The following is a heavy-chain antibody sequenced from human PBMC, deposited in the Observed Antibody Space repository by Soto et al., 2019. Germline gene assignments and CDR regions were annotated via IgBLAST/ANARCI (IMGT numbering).Heavy chain of an antibody. CDR2: IYPPDSDT. J-gene: IGHJ5*02. CDR3: ARLGSLGVTTNNWFDH. Sequence: GESLKISCRASGYTFTNYYIAWVRQMPGKGLEWIGIIYPPDSDTRYSPSFQGQVTMLVDKSINTAYLQWSSLKASDTAMYYCARLGSLGVTTNNWFDHWGQGTQVTVSS. V-gene: IGHV5-51*01. D-gene: IGHD4-17*01. CDR1: GYTFTNYY.